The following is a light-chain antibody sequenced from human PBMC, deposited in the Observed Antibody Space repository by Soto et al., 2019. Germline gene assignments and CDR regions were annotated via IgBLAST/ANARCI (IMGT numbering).Light chain of an antibody. Sequence: QSVLTQPPSASGSPGQSLTTSCTGTSSDVGFYNFVSWYQQRPGKAPKLVIYEVTKRPSGVPDRFSGSKSGSTASLTVSGLQADDEADYYCASYAGTRLFVFGSGTKGTVL. CDR3: ASYAGTRLFV. CDR2: EVT. V-gene: IGLV2-8*01. CDR1: SSDVGFYNF. J-gene: IGLJ1*01.